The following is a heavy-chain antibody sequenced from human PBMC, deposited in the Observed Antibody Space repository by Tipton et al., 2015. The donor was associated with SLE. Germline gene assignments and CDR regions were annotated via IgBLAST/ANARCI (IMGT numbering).Heavy chain of an antibody. V-gene: IGHV3-30*04. CDR3: AREGAVADLDY. CDR1: GFTFSSYA. Sequence: SLRLSCAASGFTFSSYAMHWVRQAPGKGLEWVAVISYDGSNKYYADSVKGRFTISRDNSKNTLYLQMNSLRAEDTAVYYCAREGAVADLDYWGQGTLVTVSS. D-gene: IGHD6-19*01. CDR2: ISYDGSNK. J-gene: IGHJ4*02.